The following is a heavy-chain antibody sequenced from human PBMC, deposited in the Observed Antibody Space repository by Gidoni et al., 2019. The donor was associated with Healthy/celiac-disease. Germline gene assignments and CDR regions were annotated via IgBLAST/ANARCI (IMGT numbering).Heavy chain of an antibody. D-gene: IGHD5-18*01. J-gene: IGHJ4*02. CDR1: GSTVSRNY. CDR2: SYSGGST. CDR3: ARDYSSEDYFDY. Sequence: EVQLVESGGGLVQPGGSLRLSCAASGSTVSRNYMSWVRQAPGKGLEWVSVSYSGGSTYYADSVKGRFTSSRDNSKNTLYLQRNSLRAEDTAVYYCARDYSSEDYFDYWGQGTLVTVSS. V-gene: IGHV3-66*01.